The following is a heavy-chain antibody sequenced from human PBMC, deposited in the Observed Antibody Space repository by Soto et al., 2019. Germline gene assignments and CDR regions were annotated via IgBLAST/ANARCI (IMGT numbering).Heavy chain of an antibody. CDR2: VSYSGST. Sequence: QVQLQESGPGLVKPSQTLSLTCSVSGGSISSDDLYWSWIRQHPGKGLEWIGYVSYSGSTYRNPSPEGRVSMSVDTSKKLFALRLSSVTAADTAVYYCARALYCSTGVCDGGFDPWGQGTLVTVSS. J-gene: IGHJ5*02. D-gene: IGHD2-8*01. V-gene: IGHV4-31*03. CDR1: GGSISSDDLY. CDR3: ARALYCSTGVCDGGFDP.